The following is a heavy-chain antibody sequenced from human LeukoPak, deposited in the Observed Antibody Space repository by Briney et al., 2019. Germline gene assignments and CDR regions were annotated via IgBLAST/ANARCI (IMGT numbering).Heavy chain of an antibody. V-gene: IGHV3-23*01. D-gene: IGHD2-2*01. Sequence: TGGSLRLSCAASGFTFSSYAMSWVRQAPGKGLEWVAAISGSGGSTYYADSVKGRFTISRDNSKNTLYLQMNSLRAEDTAVYYCAKDHDCSSTSCPTGGAFDIWGQGTMVTVSS. CDR3: AKDHDCSSTSCPTGGAFDI. CDR2: ISGSGGST. J-gene: IGHJ3*02. CDR1: GFTFSSYA.